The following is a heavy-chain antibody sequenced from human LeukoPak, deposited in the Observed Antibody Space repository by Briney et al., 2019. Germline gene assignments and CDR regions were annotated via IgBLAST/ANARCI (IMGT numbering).Heavy chain of an antibody. CDR2: INSDGSST. CDR1: GFTFSSYW. J-gene: IGHJ6*04. D-gene: IGHD5-12*01. CDR3: ARAGYSGYERDYYGMDV. Sequence: GGSLRLSCAASGFTFSSYWMHWVRQAPEKGLVWVSRINSDGSSTSYADSVKGRFTISRDNAKNTLYLQMNSLRAEDTAVYYCARAGYSGYERDYYGMDVWGKGTTVTVSS. V-gene: IGHV3-74*01.